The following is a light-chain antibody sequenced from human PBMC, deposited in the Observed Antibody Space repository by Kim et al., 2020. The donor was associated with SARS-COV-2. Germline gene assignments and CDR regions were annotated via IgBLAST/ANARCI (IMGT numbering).Light chain of an antibody. CDR1: DLGRKY. V-gene: IGLV3-1*01. CDR3: QAWDSDTPYV. Sequence: VSPGQTARLPCSCDDLGRKYVCWYQQTPGQSPFLVIYQDIKRPSGIPERFSGSNFGSTATLTISGTQAMDEAYYYCQAWDSDTPYVFGAGTKVAVL. CDR2: QDI. J-gene: IGLJ1*01.